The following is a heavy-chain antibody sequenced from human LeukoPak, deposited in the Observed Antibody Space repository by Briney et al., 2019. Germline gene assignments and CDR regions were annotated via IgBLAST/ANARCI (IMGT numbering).Heavy chain of an antibody. CDR3: AKSAMIVVVALDAFDI. D-gene: IGHD3-22*01. Sequence: GGSLRLSCEASGFSFSSYNMDWVRQTPGKGLEWISSITTSSTYTFYADSVKGRFTISRDNSKNTLYLQMNSLRAEDTAVYYCAKSAMIVVVALDAFDIWGQGTMVTVSS. CDR2: ITTSSTYT. V-gene: IGHV3-21*01. J-gene: IGHJ3*02. CDR1: GFSFSSYN.